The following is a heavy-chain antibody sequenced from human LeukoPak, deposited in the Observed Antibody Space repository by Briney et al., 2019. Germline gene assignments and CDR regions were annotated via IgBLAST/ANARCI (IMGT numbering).Heavy chain of an antibody. CDR3: ASGALRAPDY. Sequence: SSETLSLTCTVSGGSISSYYWSWIRQPAGKGLEWIGRIYISGSTNYNPSLKSRVTMSVDTSKNQFSLKLSSVTAADTAVYYCASGALRAPDYWGQGTLVTVSS. CDR2: IYISGST. V-gene: IGHV4-4*07. CDR1: GGSISSYY. J-gene: IGHJ4*02.